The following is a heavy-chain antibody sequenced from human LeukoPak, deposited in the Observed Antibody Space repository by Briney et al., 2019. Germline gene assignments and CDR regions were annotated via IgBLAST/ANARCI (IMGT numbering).Heavy chain of an antibody. Sequence: ASVKVSCTASGYTFTSYGISWVRQAPGQGLEWVGWISAYNGNTNYAQNLQGRVTMTTDTSTNTAYMELRSLRSDDTAVYYCARGRYYDSSGYYYFDYWGQGTLVTVSS. J-gene: IGHJ4*02. CDR1: GYTFTSYG. V-gene: IGHV1-18*01. CDR3: ARGRYYDSSGYYYFDY. D-gene: IGHD3-22*01. CDR2: ISAYNGNT.